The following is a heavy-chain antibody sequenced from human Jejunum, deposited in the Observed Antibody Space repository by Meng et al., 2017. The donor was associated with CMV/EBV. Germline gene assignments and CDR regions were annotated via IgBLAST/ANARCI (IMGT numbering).Heavy chain of an antibody. J-gene: IGHJ6*02. CDR3: ARGNDFRYGMDV. Sequence: SCAAFGFRFSGDTRNWVRQAPGKGLEWVSSISRVYTYYADSVKGRLTISGDNAKNSVYLQMNSLRAEDTAVYYCARGNDFRYGMDVCGQGTTVTVSS. CDR2: ISRVYT. D-gene: IGHD3-3*01. CDR1: GFRFSGDT. V-gene: IGHV3-21*01.